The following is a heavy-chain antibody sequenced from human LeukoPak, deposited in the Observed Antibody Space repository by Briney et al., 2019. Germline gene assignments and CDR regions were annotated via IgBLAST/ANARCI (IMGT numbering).Heavy chain of an antibody. CDR3: ARHEIGRYYDFWSGYYLYYFDY. D-gene: IGHD3-3*01. Sequence: PGGSLRLSCAASGFTFSSYWMSWVRQAPGKGLEWVANIKQDGSEKYYVDSVKGRFTISRDNAKNSLYLQMNSLRAEDTAVYYCARHEIGRYYDFWSGYYLYYFDYWGQGTLVTVSS. J-gene: IGHJ4*02. V-gene: IGHV3-7*01. CDR1: GFTFSSYW. CDR2: IKQDGSEK.